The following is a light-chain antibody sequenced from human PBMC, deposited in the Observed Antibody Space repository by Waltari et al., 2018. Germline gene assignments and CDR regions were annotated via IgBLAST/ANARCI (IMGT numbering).Light chain of an antibody. V-gene: IGKV1-9*01. Sequence: DIQLTQSPSFLCASVGDRVTITCRASQDISSYLSWYQQKPGKAPNLLIYTASTLQSGVPSRFSGSRSGTEFTLTISSLQPEDFATYYCQQLNSYPLTFGQGTRLDIK. J-gene: IGKJ5*01. CDR3: QQLNSYPLT. CDR2: TAS. CDR1: QDISSY.